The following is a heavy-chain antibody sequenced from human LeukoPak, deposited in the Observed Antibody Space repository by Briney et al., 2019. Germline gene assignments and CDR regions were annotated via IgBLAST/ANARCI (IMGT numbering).Heavy chain of an antibody. Sequence: SVKVSCKASGGTFSSYAISWVRQAPGQGLEWMGGIIPIFGTANYAQKFQGRVTITADESTSTAYMELSSLRSEDTAVYYCAREMSPRGRLRFDYWGQGTLVTVSS. J-gene: IGHJ4*02. D-gene: IGHD5-12*01. CDR1: GGTFSSYA. CDR3: AREMSPRGRLRFDY. CDR2: IIPIFGTA. V-gene: IGHV1-69*13.